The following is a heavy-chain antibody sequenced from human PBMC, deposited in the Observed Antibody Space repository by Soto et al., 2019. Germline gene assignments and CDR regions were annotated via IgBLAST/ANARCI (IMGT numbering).Heavy chain of an antibody. Sequence: QVQLQESGPGLVKPSQTLSLTCTVSGGSISSANYYWSWIRQHPEKDLEWIGYISYGGTTHYNPSRTRRVTISMDTSKNQFSLKLTSVTAADTAIYYCAREVMEAGDTDAFDIWGQGTMVTVST. V-gene: IGHV4-31*03. D-gene: IGHD6-13*01. J-gene: IGHJ3*02. CDR2: ISYGGTT. CDR1: GGSISSANYY. CDR3: AREVMEAGDTDAFDI.